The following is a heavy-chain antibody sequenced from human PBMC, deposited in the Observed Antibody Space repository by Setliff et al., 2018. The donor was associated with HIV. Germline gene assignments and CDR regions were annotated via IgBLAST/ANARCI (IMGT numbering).Heavy chain of an antibody. J-gene: IGHJ6*02. V-gene: IGHV3-48*04. CDR3: ARDKGSRTTVTYYYGMDV. CDR2: MSSSGTPI. CDR1: GFTFSSYG. D-gene: IGHD4-17*01. Sequence: GGSLSFSCAASGFTFSSYGMHWVRQAPGKGLEWVSHMSSSGTPIYYEDSVRGRFTISRDNAKNSLDLQMNSLRAEDTAVYYCARDKGSRTTVTYYYGMDVWGQGTTVTVSS.